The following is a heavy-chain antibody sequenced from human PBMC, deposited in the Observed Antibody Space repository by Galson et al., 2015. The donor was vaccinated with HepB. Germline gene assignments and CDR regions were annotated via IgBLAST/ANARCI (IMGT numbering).Heavy chain of an antibody. CDR1: GHTFTSYG. CDR3: ARLAAADSNWFDP. J-gene: IGHJ5*02. CDR2: ISAYNGNT. Sequence: SVKVSCKASGHTFTSYGISWVRQAPGQGLEWMGWISAYNGNTNYAQKLQGRVTMTTDTSTSTAYMELRSLRSDDTAVYYCARLAAADSNWFDPWGQGTLVTISS. V-gene: IGHV1-18*04. D-gene: IGHD6-13*01.